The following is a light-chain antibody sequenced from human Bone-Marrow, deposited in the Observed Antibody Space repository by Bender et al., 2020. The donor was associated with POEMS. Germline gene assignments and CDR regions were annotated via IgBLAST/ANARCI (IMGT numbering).Light chain of an antibody. CDR1: DIVSRS. CDR2: AGV. V-gene: IGLV3-21*02. J-gene: IGLJ3*02. Sequence: SHVLTQPPSVSVAPGQTATITCGGSDIVSRSVHWYQQKPGRAPVVVVYAGVDRRPGIPERFSGPNAGNTATLTISRVEAGDEADYYCQVWDSNTDQQVFGGGTKLTVL. CDR3: QVWDSNTDQQV.